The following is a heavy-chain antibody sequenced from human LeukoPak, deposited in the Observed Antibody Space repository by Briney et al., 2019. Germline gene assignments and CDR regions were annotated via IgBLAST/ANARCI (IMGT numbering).Heavy chain of an antibody. J-gene: IGHJ4*02. Sequence: SETLSLTCTVSGGSISSYYWSWIRQPPGKGLEWMGDIYYSGSTNYKPSLKSGGTISVNTYKNKSSLKLSSVTAADTAVYYCASSPSGSYSQIDYWGQGTLVTVSS. CDR3: ASSPSGSYSQIDY. V-gene: IGHV4-59*08. D-gene: IGHD1-26*01. CDR2: IYYSGST. CDR1: GGSISSYY.